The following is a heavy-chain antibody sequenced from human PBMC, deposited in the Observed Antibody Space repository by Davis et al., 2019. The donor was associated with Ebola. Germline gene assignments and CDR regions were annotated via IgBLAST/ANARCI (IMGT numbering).Heavy chain of an antibody. Sequence: GESLKISCAASGFTFSSYDMSWVRQAPGKGLEWVSGFSANDDTYYADSVKGRFTISRDNSKNTLYLQMNSLRAEDTAVYYCRGRYRSSWSVDHWGQGTLVTVSS. CDR1: GFTFSSYD. CDR3: RGRYRSSWSVDH. D-gene: IGHD6-13*01. CDR2: FSANDDT. V-gene: IGHV3-23*01. J-gene: IGHJ4*02.